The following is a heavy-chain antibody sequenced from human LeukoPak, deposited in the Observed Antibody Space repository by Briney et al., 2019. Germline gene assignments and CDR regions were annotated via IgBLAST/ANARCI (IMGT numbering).Heavy chain of an antibody. D-gene: IGHD3-10*01. CDR2: ISAYNGNT. CDR3: ARDRGGFGEFVNY. CDR1: GYTFTSYG. Sequence: ASLKLSCKASGYTFTSYGISWVRQAPGQGLEWMGWISAYNGNTNYAQKLQGRVTMTTDTSTSTPYMELRSLRADDTAVYYCARDRGGFGEFVNYWGQGTLVTVSS. V-gene: IGHV1-18*01. J-gene: IGHJ4*02.